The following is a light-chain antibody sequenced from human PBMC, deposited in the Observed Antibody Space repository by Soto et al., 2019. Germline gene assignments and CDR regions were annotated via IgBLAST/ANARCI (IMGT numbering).Light chain of an antibody. CDR3: QQRSNWPLGLT. CDR2: DAA. CDR1: QSVSSY. V-gene: IGKV3-11*01. J-gene: IGKJ4*01. Sequence: EIVLTQSPATLSLSPGERATLSCRASQSVSSYLAWYQQKPGQAPRLLIYDAANMDTGIPARFSGSGSGTDFTRTISSLEPEDFAVYYCQQRSNWPLGLTFGGGTKVEIK.